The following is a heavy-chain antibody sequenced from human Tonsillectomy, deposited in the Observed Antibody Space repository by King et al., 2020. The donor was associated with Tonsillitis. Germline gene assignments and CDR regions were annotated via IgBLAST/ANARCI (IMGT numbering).Heavy chain of an antibody. CDR3: TTGRWSGYAKHKDI. V-gene: IGHV1-69*02. J-gene: IGHJ6*02. CDR2: IIPILGLA. D-gene: IGHD3-3*01. Sequence: WVRQAPGQGLEWMGRIIPILGLADYAQKFQGRVTITADKSTSTAYMEMGSLRSEDTAVYYCTTGRWSGYAKHKDIWGQGNTVIVSS.